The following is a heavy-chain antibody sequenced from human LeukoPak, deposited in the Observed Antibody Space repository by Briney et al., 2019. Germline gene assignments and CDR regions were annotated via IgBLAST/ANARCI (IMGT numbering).Heavy chain of an antibody. J-gene: IGHJ4*02. V-gene: IGHV3-23*01. D-gene: IGHD2-2*01. CDR2: ISGSGGST. CDR1: GFTFSSYA. CDR3: AKDPSSCCYYLDY. Sequence: PGGSLRLSCAASGFTFSSYAMSWVRQAPGKGLEWVSAISGSGGSTYYADSVKGRFTISRDNSQTTLYLQMTSLRAEDTAVSYCAKDPSSCCYYLDYWGQGTLVTVSS.